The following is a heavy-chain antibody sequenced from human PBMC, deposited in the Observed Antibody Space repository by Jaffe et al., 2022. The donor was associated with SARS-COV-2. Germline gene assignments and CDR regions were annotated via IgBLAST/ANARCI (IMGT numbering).Heavy chain of an antibody. V-gene: IGHV3-30-3*01. CDR1: GFTFSSYA. Sequence: QVQLVESGGGVVQPGRSLRLSCAASGFTFSSYAMHWVRQAPGKGLEWVAVISYDGSNKYYADSVKGRFTISRDNSKNTLYLQMNSLRAEDTAVYYCARDMKVDTAMVGLLDYWGQGTLVTVSS. CDR3: ARDMKVDTAMVGLLDY. CDR2: ISYDGSNK. D-gene: IGHD5-18*01. J-gene: IGHJ4*02.